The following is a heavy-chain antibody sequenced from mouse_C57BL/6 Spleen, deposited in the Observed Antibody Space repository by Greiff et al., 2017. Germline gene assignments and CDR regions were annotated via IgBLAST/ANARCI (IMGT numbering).Heavy chain of an antibody. CDR1: GFTFSSYG. J-gene: IGHJ2*01. Sequence: EVKLVESGGDLVKPGGSLKLSCAASGFTFSSYGMSWVRQTPDKRLEWVATISSGGSYTYYPDSVKGRFTISRDTAKNTLYLQMSSLKSEDTAMYYCARQSPFDYWGQGTTLTVSS. V-gene: IGHV5-6*02. CDR2: ISSGGSYT. CDR3: ARQSPFDY.